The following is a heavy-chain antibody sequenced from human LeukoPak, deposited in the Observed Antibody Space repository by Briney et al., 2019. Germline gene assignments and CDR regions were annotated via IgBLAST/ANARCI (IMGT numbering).Heavy chain of an antibody. V-gene: IGHV3-23*01. CDR3: AKDDGVYCSSTSCWDDAFDV. Sequence: GGSLRLSCVASGFTFSSYAMSWVRQAPGKGLEWVSAISGSGGSTYYADSVKGRFAISRDNSKNTLYLQMNSLRAEDTAVYYCAKDDGVYCSSTSCWDDAFDVWGRGTMVTVSS. J-gene: IGHJ3*01. CDR2: ISGSGGST. D-gene: IGHD2-2*01. CDR1: GFTFSSYA.